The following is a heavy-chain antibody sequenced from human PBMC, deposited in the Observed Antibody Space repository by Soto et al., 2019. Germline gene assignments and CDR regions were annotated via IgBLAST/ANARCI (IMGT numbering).Heavy chain of an antibody. CDR1: GYTFTSYG. V-gene: IGHV1-18*01. CDR2: ISAYNGNT. J-gene: IGHJ5*02. D-gene: IGHD6-6*01. Sequence: SSVQVSCKASGYTFTSYGISWVRQAPGQGLEWMGWISAYNGNTNYAQKLQGRVTMTTDTSTSTAYTELRSLRSDDTAVYYCEILRYSSSSYNWCLPWGHGALVNVAS. CDR3: EILRYSSSSYNWCLP.